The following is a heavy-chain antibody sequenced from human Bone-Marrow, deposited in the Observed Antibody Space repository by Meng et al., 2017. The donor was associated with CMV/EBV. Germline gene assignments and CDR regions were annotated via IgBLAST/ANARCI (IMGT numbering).Heavy chain of an antibody. V-gene: IGHV3-23*01. CDR2: ISGSGNNT. D-gene: IGHD3-10*01. CDR3: AKDGPRGGAFDY. CDR1: GFTFSSYA. Sequence: GGSLRLSCAASGFTFSSYAMSWVRQAPGKGLEWVSAISGSGNNTYYGDSVKGRFTISRDNSKNALYLQMSSLRAEDTAVYYCAKDGPRGGAFDYWGQGTLVTVSS. J-gene: IGHJ4*02.